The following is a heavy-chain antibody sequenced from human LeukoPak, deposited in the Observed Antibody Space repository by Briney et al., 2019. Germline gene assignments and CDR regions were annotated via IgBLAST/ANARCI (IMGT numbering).Heavy chain of an antibody. Sequence: GSLRLSCAASGFTFSSYGMHWVRQAPGKGLEWVAVIWYDGSNKYYADSVKGRFTISRDNSKNTLYLQMNSLRAEDTAVYYCAKDRRGGSYLDYWGQGTLVTVSS. V-gene: IGHV3-33*06. J-gene: IGHJ4*02. CDR2: IWYDGSNK. D-gene: IGHD1-26*01. CDR3: AKDRRGGSYLDY. CDR1: GFTFSSYG.